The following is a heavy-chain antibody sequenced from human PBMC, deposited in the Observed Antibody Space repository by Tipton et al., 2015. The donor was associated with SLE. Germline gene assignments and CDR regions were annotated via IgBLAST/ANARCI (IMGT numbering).Heavy chain of an antibody. CDR1: GFIFDDYA. CDR3: AKGPHYSDSSGYYFDI. J-gene: IGHJ3*02. D-gene: IGHD3-22*01. Sequence: SLRLSCVASGFIFDDYAMYWVRQAPGKGLEWVSGIIWNSATTGYANSVKGRFTISRDNAKNSLYLQMNTLRPEDTALYYCAKGPHYSDSSGYYFDIWGQGTMVTVSS. V-gene: IGHV3-9*01. CDR2: IIWNSATT.